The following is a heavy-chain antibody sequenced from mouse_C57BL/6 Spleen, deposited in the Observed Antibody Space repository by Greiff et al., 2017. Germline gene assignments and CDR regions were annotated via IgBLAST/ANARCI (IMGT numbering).Heavy chain of an antibody. CDR2: IDPSDSET. J-gene: IGHJ2*01. Sequence: QVLLQQPGAELVRPGSSVKLSCKASGYTFTSYWMHWVKQRPIQGLEWIGNIDPSDSETHYTQKFKDKATLTVDKSSSTAYMQLSSLTSEDSAVYYCARRGGDYDEDYWGQGTTLTVSS. V-gene: IGHV1-52*01. CDR1: GYTFTSYW. D-gene: IGHD2-4*01. CDR3: ARRGGDYDEDY.